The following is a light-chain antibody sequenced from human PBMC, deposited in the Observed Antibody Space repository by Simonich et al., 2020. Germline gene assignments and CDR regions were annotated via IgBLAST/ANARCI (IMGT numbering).Light chain of an antibody. J-gene: IGLJ3*02. CDR2: DVS. CDR1: SSDVGGYNY. V-gene: IGLV2-14*01. Sequence: QSALTQPASVSGSPGQSITLSCTGTSSDVGGYNYVSWYQQHPGKAPKLMIYDVSKRPSGVSNRFSGSKSGNTASLTISGLQAEDEADCYCSSYTSSSTWVFGGGTKLTVL. CDR3: SSYTSSSTWV.